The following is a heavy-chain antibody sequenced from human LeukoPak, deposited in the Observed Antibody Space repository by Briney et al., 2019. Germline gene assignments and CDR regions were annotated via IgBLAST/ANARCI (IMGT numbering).Heavy chain of an antibody. J-gene: IGHJ4*02. V-gene: IGHV3-72*01. D-gene: IGHD3-22*01. CDR1: GFTFSDHY. CDR3: ARVRTYYFDSTGYSLDY. CDR2: IRNKANSYTT. Sequence: PGGSLRLSCAASGFTFSDHYMDWVRQAPGKGQEWVGRIRNKANSYTTQYAASVKGRFTFSRDDSKNSLSLQMDSLKTEDTAVYYCARVRTYYFDSTGYSLDYWGQGTLVTVST.